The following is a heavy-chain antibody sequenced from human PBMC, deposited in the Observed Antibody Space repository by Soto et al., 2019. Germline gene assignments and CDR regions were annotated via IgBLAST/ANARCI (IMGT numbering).Heavy chain of an antibody. Sequence: QVQLVQSGAEVKKPGSSVKVSCKASGGTFSTYTIIWVRQAPGQGLEWMGRILPMLDITNSAQRFQGRVTMTADKSTSTAYLELTSLPSEDTAVYFCSLGSSSAETFDIWGRGTMVTFSS. V-gene: IGHV1-69*02. CDR2: ILPMLDIT. CDR1: GGTFSTYT. CDR3: SLGSSSAETFDI. J-gene: IGHJ3*02. D-gene: IGHD6-6*01.